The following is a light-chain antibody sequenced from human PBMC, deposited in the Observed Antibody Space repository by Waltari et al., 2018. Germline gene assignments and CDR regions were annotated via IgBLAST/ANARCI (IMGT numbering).Light chain of an antibody. Sequence: EIVMTQSPATLSVSPGERATLSCRASQSVSSNLAWYQQKPGQAPRLLIYGASTRATGIPDRFSGSGSGTEFTLTIRSLQSEDFAVYYCQQYNTWPTFGQGTKVEI. J-gene: IGKJ1*01. V-gene: IGKV3-15*01. CDR1: QSVSSN. CDR3: QQYNTWPT. CDR2: GAS.